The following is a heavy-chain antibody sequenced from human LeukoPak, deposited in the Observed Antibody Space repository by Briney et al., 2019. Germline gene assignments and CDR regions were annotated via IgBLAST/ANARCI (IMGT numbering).Heavy chain of an antibody. D-gene: IGHD6-13*01. CDR1: GYTFTSYG. CDR3: ARDRQQLPPNWFDP. CDR2: ISAYSGNT. J-gene: IGHJ5*02. V-gene: IGHV1-18*01. Sequence: ASVKVSCKASGYTFTSYGISWVRQAPGQGLEWMGWISAYSGNTNYAQKLQGRVTMTTDTSTSTAYMELRSLRSDDTAVYYCARDRQQLPPNWFDPWGQGTLVTVSS.